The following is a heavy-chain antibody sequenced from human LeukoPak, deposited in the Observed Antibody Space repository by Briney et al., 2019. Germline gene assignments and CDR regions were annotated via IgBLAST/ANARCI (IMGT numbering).Heavy chain of an antibody. D-gene: IGHD1-20*01. J-gene: IGHJ6*03. Sequence: SDTLSLTCAVYGGSFTNYNWNWIRQPPGKGLEWIGQIDHSGTTNFNSSLESRVTILVDASKNQFSLKLSSVSAADTAVYYCARERKATITLTVRLSRPKRGGYLDVWGRGTTVTVSS. V-gene: IGHV4-34*01. CDR1: GGSFTNYN. CDR2: IDHSGTT. CDR3: ARERKATITLTVRLSRPKRGGYLDV.